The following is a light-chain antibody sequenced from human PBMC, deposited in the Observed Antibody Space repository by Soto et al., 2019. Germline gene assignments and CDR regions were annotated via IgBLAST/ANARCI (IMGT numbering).Light chain of an antibody. CDR2: GAS. V-gene: IGKV1D-12*01. CDR1: QGISHY. J-gene: IGKJ1*01. Sequence: DIQVTQSPSSVSASVGDRVTITCRASQGISHYLAWYQQKPGKAPKLLIYGASSLQSGVPSRFSGSGSGTDFTLTISSLQSEDFATFYCQQAYTFPRTFGQGTKVEI. CDR3: QQAYTFPRT.